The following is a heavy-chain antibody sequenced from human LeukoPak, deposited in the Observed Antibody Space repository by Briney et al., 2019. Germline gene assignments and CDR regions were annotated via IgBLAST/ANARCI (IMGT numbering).Heavy chain of an antibody. Sequence: ASVKVSCKASGYTFTDYYMHWVRQAPGQGLEWVGWINPNSGGSNFAQKFQGRVTMTRDTSISTDYMELTRLRSDDTAGYYCARYSSGWYFDLWGRGTLVTVSS. CDR1: GYTFTDYY. CDR2: INPNSGGS. V-gene: IGHV1-2*02. J-gene: IGHJ2*01. D-gene: IGHD6-19*01. CDR3: ARYSSGWYFDL.